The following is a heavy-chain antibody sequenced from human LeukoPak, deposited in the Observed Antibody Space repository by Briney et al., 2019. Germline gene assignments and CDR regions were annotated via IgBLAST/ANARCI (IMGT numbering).Heavy chain of an antibody. CDR1: GFTFSSYE. V-gene: IGHV3-48*03. D-gene: IGHD5-18*01. CDR2: ISSSGSTI. CDR3: ARDDSFTRAGFDP. Sequence: PGGSLRLSCAASGFTFSSYEMNWVRQAPGKGLEWVSYISSSGSTIYYADSVKGRFTISRDNAKNSLYLQMNSMGAEDTAVYYCARDDSFTRAGFDPWGQGTLVTVSS. J-gene: IGHJ5*02.